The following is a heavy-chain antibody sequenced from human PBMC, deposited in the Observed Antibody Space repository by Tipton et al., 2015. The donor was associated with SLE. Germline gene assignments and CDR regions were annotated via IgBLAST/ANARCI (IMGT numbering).Heavy chain of an antibody. CDR2: ISSSSSYI. J-gene: IGHJ4*02. V-gene: IGHV3-11*06. D-gene: IGHD6-19*01. CDR3: ARDWGRGRSLTEQWLAYYFDY. Sequence: SLRLSCAASGFTFSDYYMSWIRQAPGKGLEWVSYISSSSSYIYYADSVKGRFTISRDNAKNSLYLQMNSLRAEDTAVYYCARDWGRGRSLTEQWLAYYFDYWGQGTLVTVSS. CDR1: GFTFSDYY.